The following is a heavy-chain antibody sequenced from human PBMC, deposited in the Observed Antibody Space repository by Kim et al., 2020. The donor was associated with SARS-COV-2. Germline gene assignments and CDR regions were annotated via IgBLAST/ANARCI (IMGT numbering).Heavy chain of an antibody. V-gene: IGHV3-23*01. Sequence: GGSLRLSCAASGFTFSSYAMSWVRQAPGKGLEWVSAISGSGGSTYYADSVKGRFTISRDNSKNTLYLQMNSLRAEDTAVYYCAKPSTSSFHYAWFDPWGQGTLVTVSS. CDR1: GFTFSSYA. D-gene: IGHD4-17*01. J-gene: IGHJ5*02. CDR2: ISGSGGST. CDR3: AKPSTSSFHYAWFDP.